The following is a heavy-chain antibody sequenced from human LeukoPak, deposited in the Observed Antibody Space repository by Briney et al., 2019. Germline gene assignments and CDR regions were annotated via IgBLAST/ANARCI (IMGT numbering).Heavy chain of an antibody. CDR3: ARNLVAATKGHYYYYYYGMDV. D-gene: IGHD2-15*01. CDR2: INPSGGST. V-gene: IGHV1-46*01. Sequence: GASVKVSCKASGYTFTSYYMHWVRQAPGQGLEWMGIINPSGGSTSYAQKFQGRVTMTRDTSTSTVYMELSSLRSEDTAVYYCARNLVAATKGHYYYYYYGMDVWGQGTTVTVSS. CDR1: GYTFTSYY. J-gene: IGHJ6*02.